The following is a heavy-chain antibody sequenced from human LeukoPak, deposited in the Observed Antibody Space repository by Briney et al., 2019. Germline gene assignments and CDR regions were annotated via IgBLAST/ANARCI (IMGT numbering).Heavy chain of an antibody. V-gene: IGHV3-21*01. D-gene: IGHD4-17*01. CDR3: ARGYGDYGPSDY. Sequence: GRSLRLSCAASGFTFSSYSMNWVRQAPGKGLEWVSSISSSSSYIYYADSVKGRFTISRDNAKHSLYLQMNSLRAEDTAVYYCARGYGDYGPSDYWGQGTPVTVSS. CDR1: GFTFSSYS. CDR2: ISSSSSYI. J-gene: IGHJ4*02.